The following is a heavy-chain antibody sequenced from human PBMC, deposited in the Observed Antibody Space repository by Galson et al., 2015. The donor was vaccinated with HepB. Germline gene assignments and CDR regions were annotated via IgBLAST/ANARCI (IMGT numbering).Heavy chain of an antibody. D-gene: IGHD3-22*01. Sequence: SVKVSCKASGGTFSSYAISWVRQAPGHGLEWMGRIIPILGIANYAQKFQGRVTITADKSTSTAYMELSSLRSEDTAVYYCARVAYYYDSSGYGAFDIWGQGTMVTVSS. CDR1: GGTFSSYA. CDR2: IIPILGIA. CDR3: ARVAYYYDSSGYGAFDI. J-gene: IGHJ3*02. V-gene: IGHV1-69*04.